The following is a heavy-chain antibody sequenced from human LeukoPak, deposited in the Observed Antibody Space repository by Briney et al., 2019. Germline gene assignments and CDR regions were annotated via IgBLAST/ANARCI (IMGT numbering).Heavy chain of an antibody. Sequence: GASVKVSCKASGGTFSSYAISWVRQAPGQGLEWMGWISAYNGNTNYAQKLQGRVTMTTDTSTSTAYMELRSLRSDDTAVYYCARGVSIPTTPKFDYWGQGTTVTVSS. J-gene: IGHJ4*03. CDR3: ARGVSIPTTPKFDY. V-gene: IGHV1-18*01. D-gene: IGHD2-15*01. CDR2: ISAYNGNT. CDR1: GGTFSSYA.